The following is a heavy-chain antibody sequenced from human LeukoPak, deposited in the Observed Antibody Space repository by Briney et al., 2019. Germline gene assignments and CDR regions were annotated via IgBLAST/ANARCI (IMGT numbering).Heavy chain of an antibody. CDR3: ATRTGTTVDWYFDL. D-gene: IGHD1-1*01. CDR2: ISSSSSYI. Sequence: GGSLRLSCAASGFTFSSYSMNWVRQAPGKGLEWVSSISSSSSYIYYADPVKGRFTISRDNAKNSLYLQMNSLRAEDTAVYYCATRTGTTVDWYFDLWGRGTLVTVSS. J-gene: IGHJ2*01. CDR1: GFTFSSYS. V-gene: IGHV3-21*01.